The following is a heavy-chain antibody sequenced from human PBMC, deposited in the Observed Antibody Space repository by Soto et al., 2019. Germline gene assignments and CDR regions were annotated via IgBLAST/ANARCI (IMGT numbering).Heavy chain of an antibody. CDR1: GFTFSSYG. V-gene: IGHV3-33*01. J-gene: IGHJ6*02. D-gene: IGHD3-10*01. CDR3: ARGALWFGYYYYYGLDV. Sequence: GGSLRLSCAASGFTFSSYGMHWVRQAPGKGLEWVAVIWYDGSNKYYADSVKGRFTISRDNSKNTLYLQMNSLRAEDTAVYYCARGALWFGYYYYYGLDVWGQGTTVTVSS. CDR2: IWYDGSNK.